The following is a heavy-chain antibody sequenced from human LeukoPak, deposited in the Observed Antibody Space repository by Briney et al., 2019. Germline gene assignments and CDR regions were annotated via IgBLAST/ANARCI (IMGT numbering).Heavy chain of an antibody. D-gene: IGHD1-26*01. CDR2: IWYDGSNK. CDR1: GFTFSSYG. Sequence: PGRSLRLSCAASGFTFSSYGMHWVRQAPGKGLEWVAVIWYDGSNKYYADSVKGRFTISRDNSKNTLYLQMNSLRAEDTAVYYCAREGRSGSYLIDYWGQGTLVTVSS. J-gene: IGHJ4*02. V-gene: IGHV3-33*01. CDR3: AREGRSGSYLIDY.